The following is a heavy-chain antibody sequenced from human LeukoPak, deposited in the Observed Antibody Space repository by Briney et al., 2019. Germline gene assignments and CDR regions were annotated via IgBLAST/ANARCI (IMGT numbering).Heavy chain of an antibody. V-gene: IGHV1-2*02. CDR2: INPNSGGT. D-gene: IGHD6-13*01. CDR1: GYTFTGYY. CDR3: ARGLIAAAFLDWFDP. J-gene: IGHJ5*02. Sequence: ASVKVSCKASGYTFTGYYMHWVRQAPGQGLEWMGWINPNSGGTNYAQKFQGRVTMTRDTSISTAYMERSRLRSDDTAVYYCARGLIAAAFLDWFDPWGQGTLVTVSS.